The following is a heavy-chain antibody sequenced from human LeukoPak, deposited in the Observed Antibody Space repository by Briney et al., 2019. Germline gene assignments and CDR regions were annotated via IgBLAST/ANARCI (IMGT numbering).Heavy chain of an antibody. Sequence: GGSLRLSCAASGFTFSSYWMHWVRQAPGKGLVWVSRINTDGSSTSYADSVKGRFTISRDNAKNTLYLQMNSLRAEDTAVYYCARELYYYDSSGAFDIWGQGTMVTVSS. J-gene: IGHJ3*02. CDR2: INTDGSST. V-gene: IGHV3-74*01. CDR1: GFTFSSYW. CDR3: ARELYYYDSSGAFDI. D-gene: IGHD3-22*01.